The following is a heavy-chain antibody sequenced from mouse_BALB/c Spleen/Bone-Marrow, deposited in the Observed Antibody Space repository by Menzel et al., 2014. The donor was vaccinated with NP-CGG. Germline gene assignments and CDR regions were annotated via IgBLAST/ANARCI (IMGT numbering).Heavy chain of an antibody. CDR2: ISNGGIYT. CDR3: VRPYDYGTWFAY. V-gene: IGHV5-6*02. CDR1: GFTFSTYG. J-gene: IGHJ3*01. D-gene: IGHD2-4*01. Sequence: EVKLVESGGDLVKPGGSLKLSCAASGFTFSTYGMSWVRQTPDKRLEWVAAISNGGIYTYYPDTVKGRFIISRDNAKNTLYLQMSSLKSEDTAMYYCVRPYDYGTWFAYWGQGTLVTVSA.